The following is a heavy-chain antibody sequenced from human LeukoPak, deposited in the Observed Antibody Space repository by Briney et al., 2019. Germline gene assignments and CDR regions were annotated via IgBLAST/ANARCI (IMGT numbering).Heavy chain of an antibody. D-gene: IGHD3-10*01. J-gene: IGHJ3*02. Sequence: PGGSLRLSCAASGFTFSDYYMSWIRQAPGKGPEWVSTISGSGGSTYYADSVKGRFTVSRDNSNNTLSLQMNSLRAEDTAIYYCAKDQGGLITYYYGSGSYAFDIWGQGTMVTVSS. CDR1: GFTFSDYY. V-gene: IGHV3-23*01. CDR2: ISGSGGST. CDR3: AKDQGGLITYYYGSGSYAFDI.